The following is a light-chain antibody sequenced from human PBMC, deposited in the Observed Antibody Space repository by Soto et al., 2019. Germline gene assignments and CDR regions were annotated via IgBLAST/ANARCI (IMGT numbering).Light chain of an antibody. CDR1: QSVLYSSDNKNY. CDR3: QHYYTTPYT. Sequence: DIVMTQSPDSLAVSLGGRATINCKSSQSVLYSSDNKNYLTWYQQRPGQPPKLLIYWASTRESGVPDRFSGSGSGTDFTLTISSLQAEDVAVYYCQHYYTTPYTFGQGTKLEIK. CDR2: WAS. J-gene: IGKJ2*01. V-gene: IGKV4-1*01.